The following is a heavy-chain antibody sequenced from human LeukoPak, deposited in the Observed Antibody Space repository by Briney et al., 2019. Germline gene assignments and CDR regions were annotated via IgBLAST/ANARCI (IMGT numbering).Heavy chain of an antibody. CDR2: MYYSGST. J-gene: IGHJ5*02. CDR3: ARPYYYDSRIDP. D-gene: IGHD3-22*01. CDR1: GGSISSGDYY. V-gene: IGHV4-30-4*01. Sequence: SETLSLTCTVSGGSISSGDYYWSWIRQPPGKGLEWVGYMYYSGSTYYNPSLKSRVTISVDTSKNQFSLQLGSVTAADTAVYYCARPYYYDSRIDPWGQGTLVTVSS.